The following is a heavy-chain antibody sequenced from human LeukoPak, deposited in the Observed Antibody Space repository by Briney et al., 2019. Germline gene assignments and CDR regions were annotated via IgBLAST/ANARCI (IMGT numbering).Heavy chain of an antibody. CDR3: ARGHYLSGSYNWFDP. Sequence: GSLRLSCAASGFTVSSNYMSWVRQAPGKGLEWIGYIYYSGSTNYNPSLKSRVTISLDTSKTQFSLKLSSVTAADTAVYYCARGHYLSGSYNWFDPWGQGTLVTVSS. D-gene: IGHD3-10*01. V-gene: IGHV4-59*02. J-gene: IGHJ5*02. CDR2: IYYSGST. CDR1: GFTVSSNY.